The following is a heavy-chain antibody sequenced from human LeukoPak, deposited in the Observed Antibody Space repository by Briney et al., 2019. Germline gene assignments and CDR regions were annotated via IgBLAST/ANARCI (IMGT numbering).Heavy chain of an antibody. V-gene: IGHV3-48*03. J-gene: IGHJ4*02. Sequence: GGSLRLSCAASGFTFSSYEMNWVRQAPGKGLEWVSYISSSGSTIYYADSVKGRFTISRDNSKNTLYLQMNSLRAEDTAVYYCAKKHTFRGVIIPDLDYWGQGTLVTVSS. D-gene: IGHD3-10*01. CDR3: AKKHTFRGVIIPDLDY. CDR1: GFTFSSYE. CDR2: ISSSGSTI.